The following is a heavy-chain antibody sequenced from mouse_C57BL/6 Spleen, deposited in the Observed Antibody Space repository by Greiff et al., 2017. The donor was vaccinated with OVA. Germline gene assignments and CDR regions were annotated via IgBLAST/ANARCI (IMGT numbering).Heavy chain of an antibody. D-gene: IGHD2-3*01. Sequence: QVQLKQPGAELVKPGASVKMSCKASGYTFTSYWITWVKQRPGQGLEWIGDIYPGSGSTNYNEKFKSKATLTVDTSSSTAYMQLSSLTSEDSAVYYCARWEHYDGYQAGDYWGQGTTLTVSS. CDR1: GYTFTSYW. CDR2: IYPGSGST. V-gene: IGHV1-55*01. J-gene: IGHJ2*01. CDR3: ARWEHYDGYQAGDY.